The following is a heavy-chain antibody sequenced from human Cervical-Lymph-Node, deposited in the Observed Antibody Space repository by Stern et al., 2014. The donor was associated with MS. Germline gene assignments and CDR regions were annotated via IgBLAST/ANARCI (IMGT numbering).Heavy chain of an antibody. J-gene: IGHJ4*02. CDR3: ARDGYSSTEYYLEY. V-gene: IGHV4-61*01. D-gene: IGHD2-2*01. CDR1: GDSISRRSYY. Sequence: QVQLQESGPGLVKPSETLSLTCTVSGDSISRRSYYWSWIRQPPGKGLEWIGFIYYGGSTKSNPSLNSRVTILQDSSKNQISLKLNSVTAADSAVYYCARDGYSSTEYYLEYWGQGILVTVSS. CDR2: IYYGGST.